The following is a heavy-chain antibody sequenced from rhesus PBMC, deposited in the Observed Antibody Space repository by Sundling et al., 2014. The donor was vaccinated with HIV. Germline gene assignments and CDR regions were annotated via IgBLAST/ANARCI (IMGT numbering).Heavy chain of an antibody. CDR2: IYGGDART. CDR1: GDSISSNNW. Sequence: QVQLQESGPGLVKPSETLSLTCSVSGDSISSNNWWTWIRQSPGKGLEWIGAIYGGDARTYYQPSLKNQVTISIDTSMNQLSLKLSSVTAADTAVYYCARVFLTVFGLVAGLDSWGQGVVVTVSS. J-gene: IGHJ6*01. D-gene: IGHD3-3*01. V-gene: IGHV4-65*02. CDR3: ARVFLTVFGLVAGLDS.